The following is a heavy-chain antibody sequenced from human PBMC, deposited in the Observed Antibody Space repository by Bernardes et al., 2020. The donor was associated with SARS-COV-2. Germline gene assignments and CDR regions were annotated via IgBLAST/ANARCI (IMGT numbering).Heavy chain of an antibody. CDR2: IDTSGNTI. D-gene: IGHD5-12*01. CDR1: GFTFSSYE. J-gene: IGHJ3*01. Sequence: GSLRLSCAASGFTFSSYEMNWIRQAPGKGLEWVSYIDTSGNTIYYADSVKGRFTISRDNAKNSLYIQMNSLRAEDTAVYYCARDGGFRASHSWAAIEDSFDLWGQGTMVSVSS. CDR3: ARDGGFRASHSWAAIEDSFDL. V-gene: IGHV3-48*03.